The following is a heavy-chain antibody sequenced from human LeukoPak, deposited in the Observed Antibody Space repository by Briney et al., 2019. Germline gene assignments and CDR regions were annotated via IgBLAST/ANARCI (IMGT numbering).Heavy chain of an antibody. V-gene: IGHV3-21*01. CDR2: ISGSSTYI. CDR3: AAGGSFDY. Sequence: GGSLRLSCAASGSTFSSYSMNWVRQTPGKGLEWVSSISGSSTYIWYADSVKGRFTISRDNAKNSLYLQTNSLRAEDTAVYYCAAGGSFDYWGQGTLVTVSS. CDR1: GSTFSSYS. D-gene: IGHD3-16*01. J-gene: IGHJ4*02.